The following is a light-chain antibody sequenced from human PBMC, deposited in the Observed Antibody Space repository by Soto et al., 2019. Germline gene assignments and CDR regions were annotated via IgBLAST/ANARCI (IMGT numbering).Light chain of an antibody. CDR2: EVS. Sequence: LTQPASVSGSPGQSITISCTGTSSDVGSYNLVSWYQQHPGKAPKLMIYEVSKRPSGVSNRFSGSKSGNTASLTISGLQAEDESDYYCCSYAGSSTYVFGTGTKVTVL. CDR1: SSDVGSYNL. CDR3: CSYAGSSTYV. J-gene: IGLJ1*01. V-gene: IGLV2-23*02.